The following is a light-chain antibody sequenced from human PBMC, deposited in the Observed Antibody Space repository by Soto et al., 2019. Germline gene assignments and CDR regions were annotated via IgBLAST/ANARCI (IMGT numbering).Light chain of an antibody. J-gene: IGKJ1*01. V-gene: IGKV1-39*01. CDR2: AAS. Sequence: DIQMTQSPASLSASVGDRVTITCRASQSISSYLNWYQQKPGKAPKLLIYAASSLQSGVPSRFSGSGSGTDFTLTISSLQPGDFATYYCQQSYSTPETFGQGTKVDIK. CDR3: QQSYSTPET. CDR1: QSISSY.